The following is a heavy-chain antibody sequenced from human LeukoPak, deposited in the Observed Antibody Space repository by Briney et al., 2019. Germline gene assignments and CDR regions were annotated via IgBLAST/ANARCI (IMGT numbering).Heavy chain of an antibody. D-gene: IGHD3-10*01. CDR2: INHSGDT. Sequence: SETLSLTCGVYGGSFSDSYWGWIRQPPGKGLEWIGEINHSGDTIYHPSLKSRVTISVDSSKNQVSLKLSSVTAADTAVYYCTKAFGNVRGETWGQGTLVTVSS. J-gene: IGHJ4*02. CDR1: GGSFSDSY. CDR3: TKAFGNVRGET. V-gene: IGHV4-34*01.